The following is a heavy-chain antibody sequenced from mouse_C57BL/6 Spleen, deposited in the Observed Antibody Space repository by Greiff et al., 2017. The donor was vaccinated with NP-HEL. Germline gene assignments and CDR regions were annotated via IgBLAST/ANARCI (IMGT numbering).Heavy chain of an antibody. CDR3: VRHDESAAMDY. Sequence: EVQGVESGGGLVQPKGSLKLSCAASGFSFNTYAMNWVRQAPGKGLEWVARIRSKSNNYATYYADSVKDRFTISRDDSESMLYLQMNNLITEDTAMYYCVRHDESAAMDYWGQGTSVTVSS. CDR1: GFSFNTYA. J-gene: IGHJ4*01. CDR2: IRSKSNNYAT. V-gene: IGHV10-1*01. D-gene: IGHD2-3*01.